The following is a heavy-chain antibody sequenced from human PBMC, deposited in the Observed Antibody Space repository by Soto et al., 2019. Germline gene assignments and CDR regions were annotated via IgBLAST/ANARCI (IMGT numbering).Heavy chain of an antibody. J-gene: IGHJ5*02. CDR1: GGSISGYY. CDR3: GLTDTTLCSGFEP. CDR2: IYYSGTT. V-gene: IGHV4-59*12. D-gene: IGHD3-10*02. Sequence: QVQLQESGPGLVKPSETLSLTCTVSGGSISGYYWSWIRQSPGKGLEWIGHIYYSGTTKYNPPPTSRVTMPLGTSKTPFSLGLNSVTAAGAAVYCWGLTDTTLCSGFEPWGQGPMVTVS.